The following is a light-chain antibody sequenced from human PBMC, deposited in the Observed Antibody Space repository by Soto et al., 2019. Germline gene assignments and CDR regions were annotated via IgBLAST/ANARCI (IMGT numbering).Light chain of an antibody. J-gene: IGLJ1*01. CDR2: DVT. V-gene: IGLV2-11*01. CDR1: SRDVAVYSY. Sequence: QSALTQPRSVSGSPGQSVTVSCTGTSRDVAVYSYVSWFQQHPGKAPQLLSYDVTKRPSGVPDRSSGSRSGNTAALPLSGPQAEDEAEYFCSSNAGSYPWIFGSGTKVTV. CDR3: SSNAGSYPWI.